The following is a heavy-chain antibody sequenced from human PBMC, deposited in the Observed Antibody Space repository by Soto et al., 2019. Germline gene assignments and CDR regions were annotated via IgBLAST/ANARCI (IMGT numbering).Heavy chain of an antibody. Sequence: QVQLVQSGAGVKKPGASVKVSCKASGYTFTSYAMHWVRQAPGQRLEWMGWINAGNGNTKYSQKFQGRVTITRDTSASTAYMELSSLRSEDTAVYYCARVSTRYSSGWYLDYWGQGTLVTVSS. V-gene: IGHV1-3*01. CDR3: ARVSTRYSSGWYLDY. D-gene: IGHD6-19*01. CDR2: INAGNGNT. J-gene: IGHJ4*02. CDR1: GYTFTSYA.